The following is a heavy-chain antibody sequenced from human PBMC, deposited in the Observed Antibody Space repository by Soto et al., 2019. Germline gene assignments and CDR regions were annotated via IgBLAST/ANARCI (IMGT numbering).Heavy chain of an antibody. CDR1: GYTFTGYY. D-gene: IGHD3-10*01. CDR3: ARGITMVRGVIDYYYYYMDV. V-gene: IGHV1-2*04. J-gene: IGHJ6*03. CDR2: INPNSGGT. Sequence: ASVKVSFKASGYTFTGYYMHWVRQAPGQGLEWMGWINPNSGGTNYAQKFQGWVTMTRDTSISTAYMELSRLRSGDTAVYYCARGITMVRGVIDYYYYYMDVWGKGTTVTVSS.